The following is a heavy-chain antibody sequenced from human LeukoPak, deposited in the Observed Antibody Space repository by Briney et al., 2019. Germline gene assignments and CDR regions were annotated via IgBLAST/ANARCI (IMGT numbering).Heavy chain of an antibody. CDR3: ARDGSGTWFDY. CDR2: INAHNGDT. D-gene: IGHD3-10*01. CDR1: GYTFTSYG. J-gene: IGHJ4*02. Sequence: ASVKVSGMASGYTFTSYGISWVRQAPGQGLEWMAWINAHNGDTNYTQKVQGRVTMTTDTSSSTAYMELRSLRSDDTAVYYCARDGSGTWFDYWGQGTLVTVSS. V-gene: IGHV1-18*01.